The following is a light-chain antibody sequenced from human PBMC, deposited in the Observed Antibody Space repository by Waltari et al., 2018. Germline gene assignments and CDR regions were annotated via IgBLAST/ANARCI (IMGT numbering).Light chain of an antibody. CDR2: AAS. CDR3: QQTYSAPLS. V-gene: IGKV1-39*01. Sequence: IQMTQSPSSLSASVGDRVTITCRASQSVGNYLNWYQQRPGQAPKVLIYAASTLQSGVPSRFSGSGPGTDFTLTINSLQPEDLSIYYCQQTYSAPLSFGGGTKVEMK. CDR1: QSVGNY. J-gene: IGKJ4*01.